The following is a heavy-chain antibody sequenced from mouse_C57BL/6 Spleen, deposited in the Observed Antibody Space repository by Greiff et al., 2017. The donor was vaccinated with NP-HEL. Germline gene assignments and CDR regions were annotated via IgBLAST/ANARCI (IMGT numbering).Heavy chain of an antibody. CDR2: ISDGGSYT. V-gene: IGHV5-4*01. J-gene: IGHJ4*01. CDR1: GFTFSSYA. CDR3: AREDDSNYPYYAMDY. D-gene: IGHD2-5*01. Sequence: EVKVVESGGGLVKPGGSLKLSCAASGFTFSSYAMSWVRQTPEKRLEWVATISDGGSYTYYPDNVKGRFTISRDNAKNNLYLQMSHLKSEDTAMYYCAREDDSNYPYYAMDYWGQGTSVTVSS.